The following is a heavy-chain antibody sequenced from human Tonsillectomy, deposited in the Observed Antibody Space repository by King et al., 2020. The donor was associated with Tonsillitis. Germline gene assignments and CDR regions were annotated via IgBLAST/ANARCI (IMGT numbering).Heavy chain of an antibody. Sequence: VQLVESGGGVVQPGRSLRLSCTPSGFTFSTYVMHWVRQAPGKGLEWVAGISDDGRNKFYADTVTGRFSISRDNSMSPLYLQMNTLRLNDTAVYYCVKSKEWQRRDYFEYWGQGTLVTVSS. J-gene: IGHJ4*02. CDR1: GFTFSTYV. V-gene: IGHV3-30*03. CDR3: VKSKEWQRRDYFEY. CDR2: ISDDGRNK. D-gene: IGHD3-3*01.